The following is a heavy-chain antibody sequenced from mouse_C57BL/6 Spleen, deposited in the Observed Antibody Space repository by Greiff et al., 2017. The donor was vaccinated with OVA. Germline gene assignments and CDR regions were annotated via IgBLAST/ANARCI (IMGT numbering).Heavy chain of an antibody. Sequence: EVQVVESGPELVKPGASVKIPCKASGYTFTDYNMDWVKQSHGKSLEWIGDINPNNGGTIYNQKFKGKATLTVDKSSSTAYMELRILTSEDTAVYYCARGNPHAMDYWGQGTSVTVSS. CDR1: GYTFTDYN. J-gene: IGHJ4*01. CDR3: ARGNPHAMDY. CDR2: INPNNGGT. V-gene: IGHV1-18*01.